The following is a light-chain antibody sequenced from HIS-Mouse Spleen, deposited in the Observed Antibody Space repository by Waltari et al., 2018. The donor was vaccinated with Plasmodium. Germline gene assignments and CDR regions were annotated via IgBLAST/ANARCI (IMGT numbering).Light chain of an antibody. CDR2: DVS. Sequence: QSALTQPASVSGSPGQSITISCTGTSSDVGGYNYVSWYQQHPGKAPKRMVYDVSNRPAGVSIRFAGSKSGNTGSLTISGLQAEDEADYYCSSYTSSSTAFGTGTKVTVL. CDR3: SSYTSSSTA. J-gene: IGLJ1*01. V-gene: IGLV2-14*03. CDR1: SSDVGGYNY.